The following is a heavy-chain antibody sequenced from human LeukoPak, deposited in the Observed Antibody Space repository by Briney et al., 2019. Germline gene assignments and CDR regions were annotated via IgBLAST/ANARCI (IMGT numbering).Heavy chain of an antibody. CDR1: GFTFSSYG. D-gene: IGHD6-19*01. J-gene: IGHJ6*03. CDR3: AKGSGYSSGWYVGGFGYYMDV. CDR2: ISGSGGST. V-gene: IGHV3-23*01. Sequence: PGGSLRLSCAASGFTFSSYGMSWVRQAPGKGLQWVSAISGSGGSTYYADYVKGRFTISRDNSKNTLYLQMNSLRAEDTAVYYCAKGSGYSSGWYVGGFGYYMDVWGKGTTVTISS.